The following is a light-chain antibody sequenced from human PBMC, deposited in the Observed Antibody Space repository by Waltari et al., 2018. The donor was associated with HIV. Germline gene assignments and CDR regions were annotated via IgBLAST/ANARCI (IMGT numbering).Light chain of an antibody. CDR2: RDN. CDR3: QVADSSGTYV. J-gene: IGLJ1*01. V-gene: IGLV3-25*03. CDR1: ALSKRY. Sequence: SYDLTQPPSVSVSPGQTARITCSGDALSKRYVYWYQQKPGQAPVMVIYRDNERPSGMPERFSGSRSETTVTLSISGVQAEDEADYYCQVADSSGTYVFGTGTKVTVL.